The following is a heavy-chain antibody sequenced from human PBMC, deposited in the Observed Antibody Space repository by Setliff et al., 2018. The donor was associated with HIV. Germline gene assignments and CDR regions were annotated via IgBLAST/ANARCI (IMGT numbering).Heavy chain of an antibody. J-gene: IGHJ4*02. CDR1: GFTFSSYG. CDR2: MSYDGSNK. CDR3: ARLRLYNSALDY. D-gene: IGHD3-22*01. V-gene: IGHV3-30*03. Sequence: GGSLRLSCAASGFTFSSYGMNWVRQAPGKGLEWVAVMSYDGSNKYYADSVKGRFTISRDNSKNTLFLQMNSLRPEDTAVFYCARLRLYNSALDYWGQGTLVTVS.